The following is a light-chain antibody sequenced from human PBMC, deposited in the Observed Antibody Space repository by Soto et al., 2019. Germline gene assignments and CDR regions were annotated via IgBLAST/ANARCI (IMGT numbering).Light chain of an antibody. CDR3: QHRNNWVT. J-gene: IGKJ4*01. CDR2: DAS. Sequence: EIVLTQSPDTLSLSPGERATLSCRASQSVGIYLAWYQQKPGQAPRLLIYDASNRATGIPARFSGTGSGTEFGLTISRLEPEDSAVYYCQHRNNWVTFGGGTKVDIK. CDR1: QSVGIY. V-gene: IGKV3-11*01.